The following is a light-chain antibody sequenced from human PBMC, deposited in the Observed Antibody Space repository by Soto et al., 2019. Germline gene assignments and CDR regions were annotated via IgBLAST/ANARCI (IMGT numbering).Light chain of an antibody. Sequence: QPVLTQPPSVSGAPGQTVTISCSGSSSNIGAAYDVHWYQHLPGTAPKLLIYGNNNRPSGVPGRFSGSKSGTSASLAITGLQADDEADYYCQSYDSSLNGVVFGGGTKLTVL. CDR2: GNN. CDR3: QSYDSSLNGVV. J-gene: IGLJ2*01. V-gene: IGLV1-40*01. CDR1: SSNIGAAYD.